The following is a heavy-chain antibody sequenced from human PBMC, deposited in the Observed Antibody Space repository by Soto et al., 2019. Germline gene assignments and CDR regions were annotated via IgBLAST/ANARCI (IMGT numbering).Heavy chain of an antibody. V-gene: IGHV3-30*18. CDR1: GFTFSSYG. Sequence: QVQLVESGGGVVQPGRSLRLSCAASGFTFSSYGMHWVRQAPGKGLEWVAVISYDGSNKYYADSVKGRFTIARENSKNTLYLQMNSLRAEDTAVYYCAKVMNTVTTPWDYYYYGMAVWGQGTTVTVSS. CDR3: AKVMNTVTTPWDYYYYGMAV. CDR2: ISYDGSNK. J-gene: IGHJ6*02. D-gene: IGHD4-17*01.